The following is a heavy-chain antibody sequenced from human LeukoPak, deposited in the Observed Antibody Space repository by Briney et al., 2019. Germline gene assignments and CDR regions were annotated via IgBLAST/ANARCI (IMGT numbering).Heavy chain of an antibody. J-gene: IGHJ5*02. CDR2: ISSSSSYI. V-gene: IGHV3-21*01. CDR3: AKDPYRVIVATGNYLDP. Sequence: GGSLRLSCAASGFTFSSYSMNWVRQAPGKGLEWVSSISSSSSYIYYADSVKGRFTISRDNAKNSLYLQMNSLRAEDTAVYYCAKDPYRVIVATGNYLDPWGQGTLVTVSS. CDR1: GFTFSSYS. D-gene: IGHD2-21*01.